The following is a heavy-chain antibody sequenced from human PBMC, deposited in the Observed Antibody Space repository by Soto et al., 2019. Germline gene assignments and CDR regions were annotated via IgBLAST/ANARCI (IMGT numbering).Heavy chain of an antibody. CDR3: ARSGGFYYYYGMDV. D-gene: IGHD2-15*01. CDR1: GFTFISYA. J-gene: IGHJ6*02. V-gene: IGHV3-23*01. CDR2: ISGSGGST. Sequence: GGSLRLSCAASGFTFISYAMSWVRQAPGKGLEWVSAISGSGGSTYYADSVKGRFTISRDNSKNTLYLQMNSLRAEDTAVYYCARSGGFYYYYGMDVWGQGTTVTVSS.